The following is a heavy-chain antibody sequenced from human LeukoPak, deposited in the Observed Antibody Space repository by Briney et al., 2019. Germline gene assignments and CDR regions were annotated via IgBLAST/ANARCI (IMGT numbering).Heavy chain of an antibody. CDR3: ARDPVTIFGVIIFHYFDY. CDR1: GFTFSDFA. V-gene: IGHV3-30-3*01. J-gene: IGHJ4*02. CDR2: IPYDISNT. D-gene: IGHD3-3*01. Sequence: GRSLSLSWPASGFTFSDFAMYWVGKAPGKGLEGVAVIPYDISNTHYPDSVKGRFTISRDNSKNTLYLQMNSLRAEDTAVYYCARDPVTIFGVIIFHYFDYWGQGTLVTVSS.